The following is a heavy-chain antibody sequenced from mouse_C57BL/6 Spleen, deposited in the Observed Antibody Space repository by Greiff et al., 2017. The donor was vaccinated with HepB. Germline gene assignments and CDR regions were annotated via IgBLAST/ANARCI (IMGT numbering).Heavy chain of an antibody. Sequence: EVMLVESGGGLVQPGGSMKLSCVASGFTFSNYWMNWVRQSPEKGLEWVAQIRLKSDNYATHYAESVKGRFTISRDDSKSSVYLQMNNLRAEDTGIYYCTEATAQVAWFAYWGQGTLVTVSA. D-gene: IGHD3-2*02. J-gene: IGHJ3*01. V-gene: IGHV6-3*01. CDR3: TEATAQVAWFAY. CDR1: GFTFSNYW. CDR2: IRLKSDNYAT.